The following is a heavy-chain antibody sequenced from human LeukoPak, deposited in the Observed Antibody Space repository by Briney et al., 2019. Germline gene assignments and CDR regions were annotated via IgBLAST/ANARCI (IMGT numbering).Heavy chain of an antibody. J-gene: IGHJ4*02. V-gene: IGHV3-7*01. CDR2: IKQDGSEK. CDR3: ARVGRIDY. Sequence: GGSLRLSCAASAFTFSSYWMSWVRQAPGKGLEWVANIKQDGSEKYYVDSVKGRFTISRDNAKNSLYLQMNSLRAEDTAVYYCARVGRIDYWGQGTLVTVSS. D-gene: IGHD3-16*01. CDR1: AFTFSSYW.